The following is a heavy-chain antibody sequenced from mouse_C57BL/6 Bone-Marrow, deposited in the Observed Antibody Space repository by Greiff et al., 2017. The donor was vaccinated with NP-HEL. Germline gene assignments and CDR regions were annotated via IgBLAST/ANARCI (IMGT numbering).Heavy chain of an antibody. V-gene: IGHV1-59*01. CDR3: ARWGGNYLFAY. CDR2: IDPSDSYT. CDR1: GYTFTSYW. J-gene: IGHJ3*01. D-gene: IGHD2-1*01. Sequence: VQLQQPGAELVRPGTSVKLSCKASGYTFTSYWMHWVKQRPGQGLEWIGVIDPSDSYTNYNQKFKGKATLTVDTSSSTAYMQLSSLTSEDSAVYYGARWGGNYLFAYWGQGTLVTVSA.